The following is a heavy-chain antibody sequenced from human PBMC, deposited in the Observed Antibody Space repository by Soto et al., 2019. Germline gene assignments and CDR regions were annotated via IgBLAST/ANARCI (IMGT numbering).Heavy chain of an antibody. CDR3: IYYYDSGTPCNVDY. CDR2: IKSRTDGGTT. V-gene: IGHV3-15*01. Sequence: EVQLVESGGGLVRPGESLRLSCAASGFTFTNAWIHWVRQAPGKGLEWVGRIKSRTDGGTTDLAAPVKGRFNLSRDDSKDTVYLQMNSLKSEYSAVYYCIYYYDSGTPCNVDYWGQGTLVTVSS. D-gene: IGHD3-22*01. CDR1: GFTFTNAW. J-gene: IGHJ4*02.